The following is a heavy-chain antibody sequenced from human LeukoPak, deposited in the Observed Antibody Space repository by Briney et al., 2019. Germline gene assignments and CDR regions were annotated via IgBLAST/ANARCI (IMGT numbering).Heavy chain of an antibody. Sequence: PSETLSLTCAVYGGSFSGYYWSWIRQPPGKGLEWIGEINHSGSTNYNPSLKSRVTISVDTSKNQFSLKLSSVTAADTAVYYCARDHDIVVVTVGYGMDVWGQGTTVTVSS. CDR2: INHSGST. D-gene: IGHD2-21*02. V-gene: IGHV4-34*01. J-gene: IGHJ6*02. CDR1: GGSFSGYY. CDR3: ARDHDIVVVTVGYGMDV.